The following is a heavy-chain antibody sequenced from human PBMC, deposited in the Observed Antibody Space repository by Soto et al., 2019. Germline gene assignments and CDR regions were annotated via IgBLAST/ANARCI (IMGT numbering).Heavy chain of an antibody. Sequence: ASVKVSCKASGGTFSSYAISWVRQAPGQGLEWMGRINPKSGGTSTAQKFQGWVTMTTDTSISTASMELTRLTSDDTAIYYCARGDSTDCSNGVCSFFYNHDMDVWGQGTTVTLSS. J-gene: IGHJ6*02. CDR1: GGTFSSYA. V-gene: IGHV1-2*04. CDR2: INPKSGGT. D-gene: IGHD2-8*01. CDR3: ARGDSTDCSNGVCSFFYNHDMDV.